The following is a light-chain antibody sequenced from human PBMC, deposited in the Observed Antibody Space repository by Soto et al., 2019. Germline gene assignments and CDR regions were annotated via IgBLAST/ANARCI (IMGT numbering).Light chain of an antibody. CDR1: SSDVGAYNF. J-gene: IGLJ1*01. CDR3: CSYAGEYKYV. CDR2: DVN. V-gene: IGLV2-11*01. Sequence: QSALTQPRSASGSSGQSVTISCTGSSSDVGAYNFASWYQQHPGAAPKLLIHDVNKRPPGVPDRFSASKSGNTASLTISGLQAEDEADYYCCSYAGEYKYVFGSGTKVTVL.